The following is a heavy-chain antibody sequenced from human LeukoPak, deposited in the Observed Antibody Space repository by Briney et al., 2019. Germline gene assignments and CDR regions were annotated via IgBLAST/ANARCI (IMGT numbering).Heavy chain of an antibody. Sequence: ASVKVSCKVSGYTLTELSMHWVRQAPGKGLEWMGSFDPEDGETIYAQKFQGRVTMTEDTSTDTAYMELSSLKSEDTAVYYCATRSLLGITISHTFDYWGQGTLVTVSS. CDR2: FDPEDGET. CDR3: ATRSLLGITISHTFDY. J-gene: IGHJ4*02. D-gene: IGHD3-9*01. CDR1: GYTLTELS. V-gene: IGHV1-24*01.